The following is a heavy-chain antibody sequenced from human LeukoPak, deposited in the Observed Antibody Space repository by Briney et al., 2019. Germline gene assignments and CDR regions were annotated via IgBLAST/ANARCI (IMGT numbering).Heavy chain of an antibody. D-gene: IGHD2-15*01. CDR1: GFTVSSNY. V-gene: IGHV3-53*01. Sequence: TGGPLRLSCAASGFTVSSNYVSWVRQAPGKGLEWVSVIYSGGSTYYADSVKGRFTISRDNSKNTLYLQMNSLRAEDTAVYYCARDKPDSRYCSGGSCYVSDYWGQGTLVTVSS. J-gene: IGHJ4*02. CDR3: ARDKPDSRYCSGGSCYVSDY. CDR2: IYSGGST.